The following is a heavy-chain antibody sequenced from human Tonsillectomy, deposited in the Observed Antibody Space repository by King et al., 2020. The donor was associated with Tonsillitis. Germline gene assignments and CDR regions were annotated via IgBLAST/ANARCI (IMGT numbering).Heavy chain of an antibody. D-gene: IGHD3-3*02. Sequence: VQLVESGGGLVQPGRSLRLSCTASGFTFGDHSMSWVRQAPGKGLEWLGFITSKPYGGTAEYAASVNGRFTISRDDSKSIAYLQMNSLKTEDTAVYYCSRHSFMVHDYWGQGTLVTVSS. CDR1: GFTFGDHS. CDR2: ITSKPYGGTA. V-gene: IGHV3-49*04. J-gene: IGHJ4*02. CDR3: SRHSFMVHDY.